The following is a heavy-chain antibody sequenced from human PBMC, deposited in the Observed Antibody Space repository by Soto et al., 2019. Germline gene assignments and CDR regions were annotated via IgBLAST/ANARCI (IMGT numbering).Heavy chain of an antibody. Sequence: GGSLRLSCVASGFSFNIAWMSWVRQAPGKGLEWVGRIKSKDAGATTHFAAPVRGRFSISRDDSKNTVSLQMNTLKTEDTAVYYCVTRDVYKPNRYFDFWGRGTLVTVSS. J-gene: IGHJ2*01. D-gene: IGHD1-1*01. V-gene: IGHV3-15*01. CDR1: GFSFNIAW. CDR2: IKSKDAGATT. CDR3: VTRDVYKPNRYFDF.